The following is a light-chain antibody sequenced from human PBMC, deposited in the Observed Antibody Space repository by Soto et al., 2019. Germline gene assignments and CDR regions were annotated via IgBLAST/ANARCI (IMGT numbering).Light chain of an antibody. CDR2: EAS. CDR1: SSDVGNYYL. CDR3: CSYVDATTVVQ. V-gene: IGLV2-23*02. J-gene: IGLJ7*01. Sequence: QSVLTQPASVSGSPGQSITMSCAGTSSDVGNYYLVSWYQQHPNKAPKLIIYEASKRPSGVSNRFSGSKSGNTASLTISGLQPEDEADYYCCSYVDATTVVQFGGGTQLTVL.